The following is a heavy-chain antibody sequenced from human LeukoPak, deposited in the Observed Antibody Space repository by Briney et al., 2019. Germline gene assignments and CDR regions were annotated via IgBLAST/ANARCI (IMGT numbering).Heavy chain of an antibody. CDR2: IFHTGST. Sequence: SETLSLTCTVSGYSISSGYYWAWIRQPPGKGLEWIGSIFHTGSTYHNPSLKSRVTISVDTSKNQFSLKLNSVTAADTAVYYCARDHTVTLPWYYFDYWGQGTLVTVSS. V-gene: IGHV4-38-2*02. D-gene: IGHD4-17*01. CDR3: ARDHTVTLPWYYFDY. CDR1: GYSISSGYY. J-gene: IGHJ4*02.